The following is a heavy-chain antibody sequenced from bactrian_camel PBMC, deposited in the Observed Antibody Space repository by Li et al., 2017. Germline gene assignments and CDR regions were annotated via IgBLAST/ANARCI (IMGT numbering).Heavy chain of an antibody. J-gene: IGHJ4*01. CDR2: ADLGGGRE. CDR3: AADSALVPCPYGNAYYNGH. V-gene: IGHV3S40*01. CDR1: GYDYFNRC. Sequence: VQLVESGGGSARTGGSLTLSCVVSGYDYFNRCLAWFRQAPGKDLKDREGVAAADLGGGRENYADSVKGRFAVSHSQDSAKNTVTVYLQMNDLKPEDTAVYYCAADSALVPCPYGNAYYNGHWGQGAQVTVS. D-gene: IGHD6*01.